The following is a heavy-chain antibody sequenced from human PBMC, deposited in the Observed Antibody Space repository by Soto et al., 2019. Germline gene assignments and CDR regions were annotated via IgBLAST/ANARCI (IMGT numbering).Heavy chain of an antibody. J-gene: IGHJ4*02. Sequence: EVQLVESGGGLVQPGGSLRLSCAASGFSFSNCWMHWVRQAPGKGPVWVSRVNTDGSITSYADSVKGRFTISRDNAKNTLYLKMNSLRAEDTAVYYCERNFNGDVPNWGQGTLVTGAS. CDR2: VNTDGSIT. D-gene: IGHD2-8*01. CDR1: GFSFSNCW. V-gene: IGHV3-74*01. CDR3: ERNFNGDVPN.